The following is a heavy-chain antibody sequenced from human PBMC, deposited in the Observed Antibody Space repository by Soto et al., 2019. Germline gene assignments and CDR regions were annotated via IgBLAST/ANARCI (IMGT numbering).Heavy chain of an antibody. CDR1: GFTFSTYA. CDR2: ISYDGSNK. J-gene: IGHJ5*02. Sequence: QVQLVESGGGVVQPERSLRLSCAASGFTFSTYAMHWVRQAPGKGLEWVAVISYDGSNKYYADSVKGRFTISRDNSKNTLYLQMNSLRAEDTAVYYSVGEDSIPFETGWFDPWGQGTLVTVSS. D-gene: IGHD3-22*01. CDR3: VGEDSIPFETGWFDP. V-gene: IGHV3-30-3*01.